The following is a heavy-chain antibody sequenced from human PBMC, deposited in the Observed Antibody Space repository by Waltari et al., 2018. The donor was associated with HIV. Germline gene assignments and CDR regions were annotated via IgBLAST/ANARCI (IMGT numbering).Heavy chain of an antibody. D-gene: IGHD3-3*01. CDR3: ARDLSGYSDY. V-gene: IGHV3-74*01. J-gene: IGHJ4*02. CDR1: GFTLSTYW. Sequence: EVLLVESGGGFVQPGGSLRRSCAASGFTLSTYWMHWVRQAPGKGLVWVSRIDEYGGITNYADSVEGRFTISRDNAKNTLYLQMNNLRAEDTATYYCARDLSGYSDYWGQGTLVTVSS. CDR2: IDEYGGIT.